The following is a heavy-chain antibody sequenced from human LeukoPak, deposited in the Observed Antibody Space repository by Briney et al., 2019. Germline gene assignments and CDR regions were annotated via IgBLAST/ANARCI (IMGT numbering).Heavy chain of an antibody. Sequence: SETLSLTCTVSGGSISSYYWSWIRQPPGKGLEWIGYIYYSGGTNYNPSLKSRVTISVDTSKNQFSLKLSSVTAADTAVYYCARLGDYYYGMDVWGQGTTVTVSS. CDR2: IYYSGGT. J-gene: IGHJ6*02. D-gene: IGHD3-16*01. CDR1: GGSISSYY. CDR3: ARLGDYYYGMDV. V-gene: IGHV4-59*08.